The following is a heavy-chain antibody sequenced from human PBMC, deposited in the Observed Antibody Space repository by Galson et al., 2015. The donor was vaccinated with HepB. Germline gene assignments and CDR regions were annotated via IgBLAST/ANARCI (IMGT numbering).Heavy chain of an antibody. J-gene: IGHJ4*02. V-gene: IGHV3-21*01. D-gene: IGHD6-19*01. CDR1: GFTFSSYS. CDR2: ISSSSSYI. Sequence: SLRLSCAASGFTFSSYSMNWVRQAPGKGLEWVSSISSSSSYIYYADSVKGRFTISRDNAKNSLYLQMNSLRAEDTAVYYCARAASRIAVAGTPAYWGQGTLVTVSS. CDR3: ARAASRIAVAGTPAY.